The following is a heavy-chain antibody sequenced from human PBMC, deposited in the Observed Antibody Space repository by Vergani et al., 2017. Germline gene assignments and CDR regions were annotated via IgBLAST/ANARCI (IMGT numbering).Heavy chain of an antibody. CDR2: IKSKTDGGTT. CDR3: TTAHYYDSSGYYSKDY. Sequence: EVQLVESGGGLVQPGGSLRLSCAASGFTFSSYSMSWVRQAPGKGLEWVGRIKSKTDGGTTDYAAPVKGRFTISRDDSKNTLYLQMNSLKTEDTAVYYCTTAHYYDSSGYYSKDYWGQGTLVTVSS. V-gene: IGHV3-15*01. CDR1: GFTFSSYS. J-gene: IGHJ4*02. D-gene: IGHD3-22*01.